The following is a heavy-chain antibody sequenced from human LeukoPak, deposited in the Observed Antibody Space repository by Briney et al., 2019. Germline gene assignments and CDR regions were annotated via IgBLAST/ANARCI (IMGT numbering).Heavy chain of an antibody. CDR1: GYTFTSYD. Sequence: ASVKVSCKASGYTFTSYDINWVRQATGQGLEWMGWMNPNSGNTGYAQKFQGRVTMTRNTSISTAYMELSSLRSEDTAVYYCARGLGPGGYYHYVWGSFAMDYWRQGTLVTVSS. V-gene: IGHV1-8*01. J-gene: IGHJ4*02. CDR3: ARGLGPGGYYHYVWGSFAMDY. D-gene: IGHD3-16*01. CDR2: MNPNSGNT.